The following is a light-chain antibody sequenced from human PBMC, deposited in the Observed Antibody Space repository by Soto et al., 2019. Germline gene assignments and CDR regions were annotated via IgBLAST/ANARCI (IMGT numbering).Light chain of an antibody. CDR3: QQYGNSPIT. V-gene: IGKV3-20*01. J-gene: IGKJ5*01. CDR1: QSVSSSY. CDR2: GAS. Sequence: EIVLTQSPGTVSLSPGERATLSCRSSQSVSSSYLAWYQQKPGQAPRLLIFGASSRATGIPDRFSGSGSGTDFTLTISRLEPEDFAVYYCQQYGNSPITFGQGTRLEIK.